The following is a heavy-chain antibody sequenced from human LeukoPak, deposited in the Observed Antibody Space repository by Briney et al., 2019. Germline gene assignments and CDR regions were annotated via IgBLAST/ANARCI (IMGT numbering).Heavy chain of an antibody. D-gene: IGHD3-3*02. Sequence: GGSLRLSCAASGFNFSSYWMSWVRQAPGKGLEWVANIKQDGSEKYYVDSMKGRFTISRDNAKNSLYPQMSSLRAEDTAVYYCARVRAILGAFDIWGQGTMVTVSS. CDR3: ARVRAILGAFDI. V-gene: IGHV3-7*01. J-gene: IGHJ3*02. CDR2: IKQDGSEK. CDR1: GFNFSSYW.